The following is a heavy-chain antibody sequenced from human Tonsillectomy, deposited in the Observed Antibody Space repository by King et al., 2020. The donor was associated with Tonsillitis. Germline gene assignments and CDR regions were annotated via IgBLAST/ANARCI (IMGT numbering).Heavy chain of an antibody. Sequence: VQLVESGAEVKKPGASVKVSCKTSGYTFIGFYIHWVRQAPGQGLEWMGWINPNSGDTNYAQKFQGRVTMTRDTSITTAYMELSSLSSDDTAVYYCATDLLEAVDVYIFAYWAQGTLVTVSS. D-gene: IGHD3-9*01. CDR1: GYTFIGFY. J-gene: IGHJ4*02. CDR3: ATDLLEAVDVYIFAY. V-gene: IGHV1-2*02. CDR2: INPNSGDT.